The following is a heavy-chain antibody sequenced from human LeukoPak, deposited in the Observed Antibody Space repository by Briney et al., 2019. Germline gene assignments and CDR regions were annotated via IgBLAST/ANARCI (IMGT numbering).Heavy chain of an antibody. CDR2: INHSVST. CDR1: GGSFSGYY. V-gene: IGHV4-34*01. Sequence: SETLSLTCAVYGGSFSGYYWSWIRQPPGKGREWIGEINHSVSTNYNPSLKSRVTISVDTSKHQFSLKLSSVTAADKAVYYCARGRLAAAGPLDYWGQGTLVTVSS. CDR3: ARGRLAAAGPLDY. D-gene: IGHD6-13*01. J-gene: IGHJ4*02.